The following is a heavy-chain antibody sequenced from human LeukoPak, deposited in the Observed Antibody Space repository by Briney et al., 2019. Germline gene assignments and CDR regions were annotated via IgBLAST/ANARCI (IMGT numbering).Heavy chain of an antibody. CDR2: IIPIFGTA. CDR3: ARAPDLTYYDILTGYYRGGAFDY. D-gene: IGHD3-9*01. CDR1: GGTFSSYA. J-gene: IGHJ4*02. V-gene: IGHV1-69*06. Sequence: SVKVSCKASGGTFSSYAISWVRQAPGQGLEWMGGIIPIFGTANYAQKFQGRVTITADKSTSTAYMELSRLRSDDTAVYYCARAPDLTYYDILTGYYRGGAFDYWGQGTLVTVSS.